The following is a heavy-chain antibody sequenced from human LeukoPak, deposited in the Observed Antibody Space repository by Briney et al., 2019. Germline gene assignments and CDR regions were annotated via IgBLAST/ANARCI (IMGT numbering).Heavy chain of an antibody. D-gene: IGHD5-12*01. CDR3: VNLGYSD. CDR2: IKDDGSDR. J-gene: IGHJ4*02. CDR1: GFNFRNHA. V-gene: IGHV3-7*01. Sequence: GGSLRLSCSASGFNFRNHAMSWVRQAPEKGLEWVATIKDDGSDRYYVDSVKGRFTISRDNAKNSLYLQMNSLRVEDTAVYYCVNLGYSDGGQGTLVTVSS.